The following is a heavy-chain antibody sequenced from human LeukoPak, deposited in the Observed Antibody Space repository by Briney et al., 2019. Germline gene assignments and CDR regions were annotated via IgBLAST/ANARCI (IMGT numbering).Heavy chain of an antibody. CDR2: ISYDGSNK. CDR3: ARDPGIAVAGTDYYYYGMDV. D-gene: IGHD6-19*01. CDR1: GFTFSSYA. Sequence: GGSLRLSCAASGFTFSSYAMHWVRQAPGKGLDWVAVISYDGSNKYYADSVKGRFTISRDNSKNTLYLQMNSLRAEDTAVYYCARDPGIAVAGTDYYYYGMDVWGQGTTVTVSS. J-gene: IGHJ6*02. V-gene: IGHV3-30*04.